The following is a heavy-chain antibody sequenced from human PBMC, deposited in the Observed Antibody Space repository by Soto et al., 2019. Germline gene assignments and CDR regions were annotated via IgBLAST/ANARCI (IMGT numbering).Heavy chain of an antibody. CDR1: GFTFSSYA. D-gene: IGHD3-10*01. CDR2: FSGSGDST. Sequence: RLSCAASGFTFSSYAMSWVRQAPGKGLEWVSGFSGSGDSTFYAESVKGRFTISRDNSKNTLYLQMNSLRAEDTAVYYCAKDLRPLWNWGQGTLVTVSS. V-gene: IGHV3-23*01. CDR3: AKDLRPLWN. J-gene: IGHJ4*02.